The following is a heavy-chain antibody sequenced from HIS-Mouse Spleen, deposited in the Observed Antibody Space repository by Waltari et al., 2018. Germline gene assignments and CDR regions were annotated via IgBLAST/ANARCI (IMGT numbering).Heavy chain of an antibody. D-gene: IGHD1-20*01. V-gene: IGHV3-30-3*01. Sequence: QVQLVESGGGVVQPGRSLRLSCAASGFTFSSYAMHWVRQAPGKGCEGVAVISDDVSNKYYADSVKGRFTISRDNSKNTLYLQMNSLRAEDTAVYYCARDHRNNWAIRDWGQGTLVTVSS. J-gene: IGHJ4*02. CDR1: GFTFSSYA. CDR2: ISDDVSNK. CDR3: ARDHRNNWAIRD.